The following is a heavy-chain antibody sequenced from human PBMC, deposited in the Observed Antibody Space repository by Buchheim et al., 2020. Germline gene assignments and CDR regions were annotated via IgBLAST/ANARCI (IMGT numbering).Heavy chain of an antibody. Sequence: VQLVESGGGVVQPGRSLRLSCAVSGFTFSSYGMHWVRQASGKGLEWVGRIRSKANSYATAYAASVKGRFTISRDDSKNTAYLQMNSLKTEDTAVYYCTRGPVEMATIPYYYYYGMDVWGQGTT. J-gene: IGHJ6*02. D-gene: IGHD5-24*01. CDR2: IRSKANSYAT. V-gene: IGHV3-73*01. CDR1: GFTFSSYG. CDR3: TRGPVEMATIPYYYYYGMDV.